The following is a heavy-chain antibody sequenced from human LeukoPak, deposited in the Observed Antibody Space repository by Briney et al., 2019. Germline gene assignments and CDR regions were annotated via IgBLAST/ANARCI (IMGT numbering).Heavy chain of an antibody. CDR3: AKFKAVRVVHDAFGI. J-gene: IGHJ3*02. CDR1: GFTFSSYA. CDR2: ISGSGGST. V-gene: IGHV3-23*01. D-gene: IGHD3-3*01. Sequence: GGSLRLSCAASGFTFSSYAMSWVRQAPGKGLEWASAISGSGGSTYYADSVKGRFTISRDNSKNTLYLQMNSLRAEDTAVYYCAKFKAVRVVHDAFGIWGQGTMVTVSS.